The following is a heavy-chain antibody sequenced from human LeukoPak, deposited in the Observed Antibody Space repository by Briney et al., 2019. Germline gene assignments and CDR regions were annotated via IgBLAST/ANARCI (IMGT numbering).Heavy chain of an antibody. J-gene: IGHJ4*02. CDR2: ISSSSSYI. D-gene: IGHD3-10*01. CDR1: GFTFSSYS. Sequence: PGGSLRLSCAASGFTFSSYSMNWVRQAPGKGLEWVSSISSSSSYIYYEDSVKGRFTISRDNAKNSLYLQMNSLRAEDTAVYYCAREDGSGSYPFDYWGQGTLVTVSS. CDR3: AREDGSGSYPFDY. V-gene: IGHV3-21*01.